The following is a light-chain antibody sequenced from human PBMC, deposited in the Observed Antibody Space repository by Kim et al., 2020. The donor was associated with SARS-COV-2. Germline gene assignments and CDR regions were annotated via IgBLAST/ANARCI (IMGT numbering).Light chain of an antibody. V-gene: IGKV1-5*03. CDR2: KAS. J-gene: IGKJ1*01. Sequence: DIQMTQSPSTLSASVGDRVTITCRASQSISSWLTWYQQKPGKPPKVLIYKASTLQSGVPSRFSGSGSGTEFTLTVNSLQPDDFATYYCQQYSTYSMTFGQGTTVDI. CDR1: QSISSW. CDR3: QQYSTYSMT.